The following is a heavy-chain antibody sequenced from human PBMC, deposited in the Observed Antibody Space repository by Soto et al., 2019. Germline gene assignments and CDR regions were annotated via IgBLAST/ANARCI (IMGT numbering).Heavy chain of an antibody. Sequence: ASVNVSCKSSGGTFSSYAINWVRQAPGQGLEWMGWISAYNGNTNYAQKLQGRVTMTTDTSTSTAYMELRSLRSDDTAMYYCARGSPPEDYWGQGTLVTVS. CDR3: ARGSPPEDY. V-gene: IGHV1-18*01. CDR1: GGTFSSYA. CDR2: ISAYNGNT. J-gene: IGHJ4*02.